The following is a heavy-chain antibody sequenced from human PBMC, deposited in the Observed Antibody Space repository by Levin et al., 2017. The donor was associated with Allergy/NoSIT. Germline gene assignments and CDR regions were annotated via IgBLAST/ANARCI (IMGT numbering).Heavy chain of an antibody. D-gene: IGHD2-15*01. CDR1: GGSISSSSYY. V-gene: IGHV4-39*01. CDR3: AERRMVGGVGFDY. CDR2: IYYSGST. Sequence: SETLSLTCTVSGGSISSSSYYWGWIRQPPGKGLEWIGSIYYSGSTYYNPSLKSRVTISVDTSKNQFSLKLSSVTAADTAVYYCAERRMVGGVGFDYWGQGTLVTVSS. J-gene: IGHJ4*02.